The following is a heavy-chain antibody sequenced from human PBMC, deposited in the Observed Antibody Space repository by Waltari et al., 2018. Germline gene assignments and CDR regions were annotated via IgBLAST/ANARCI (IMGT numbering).Heavy chain of an antibody. V-gene: IGHV1-69*01. CDR2: IIPIFGTA. CDR1: GGTFSSYA. CDR3: ARGYCSSTSCYSEKQQLAQNFDY. J-gene: IGHJ4*02. D-gene: IGHD2-2*02. Sequence: QVQLVQSGAEVKKPGSSVKVSCKASGGTFSSYAISWVRQAPGQGLEWMGGIIPIFGTANYAQKFQGRVTITADESTSTAYMELSSLRSEDTAVYYCARGYCSSTSCYSEKQQLAQNFDYWGQGTLVTVSS.